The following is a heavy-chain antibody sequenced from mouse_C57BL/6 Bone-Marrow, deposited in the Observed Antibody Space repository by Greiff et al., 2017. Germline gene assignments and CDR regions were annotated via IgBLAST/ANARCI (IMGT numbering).Heavy chain of an antibody. J-gene: IGHJ2*01. CDR2: ISSGSSTI. Sequence: EVKVVESGGGLVKPGGSLKLSCAASGFTFSDYGMHWVRQAPEKGLEWFAYISSGSSTIYYADTVKCRFSISRDNAKNTLFLQMTSLRSEDTALYYCASNSYFDYWGQGTTLTVSS. CDR3: ASNSYFDY. V-gene: IGHV5-17*01. D-gene: IGHD1-3*01. CDR1: GFTFSDYG.